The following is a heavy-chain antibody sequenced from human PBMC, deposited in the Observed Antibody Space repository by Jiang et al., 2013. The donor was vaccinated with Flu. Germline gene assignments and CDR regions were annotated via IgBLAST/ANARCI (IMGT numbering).Heavy chain of an antibody. CDR2: FDPEDGET. CDR3: ATTARGYCSSTSCYKSNYYMDV. J-gene: IGHJ6*03. D-gene: IGHD2-2*02. Sequence: SGAEVKKPGASVKVSCKVSGYTLTELSMHWVRQAPGKGLEWMGGFDPEDGETIYAQKFQGRVTMTEDTSTDTAYMELSSLRSEDTAVYYCATTARGYCSSTSCYKSNYYMDVWGKGTTVTVSS. CDR1: GYTLTELS. V-gene: IGHV1-24*01.